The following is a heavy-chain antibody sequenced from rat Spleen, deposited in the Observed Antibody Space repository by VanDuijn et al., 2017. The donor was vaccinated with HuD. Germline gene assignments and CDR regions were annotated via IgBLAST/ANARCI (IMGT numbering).Heavy chain of an antibody. CDR1: GYSITSNY. J-gene: IGHJ4*01. CDR3: ARSRGTTDYVMDA. Sequence: EVQLQESGPGLVKPSQSLSLTCSVTGYSITSNYWGWIRKFPGNKMEWIGHISYSGSTSYNPSLKSRISITRDTSKNQFFLQLNSVTTEDTATYYCARSRGTTDYVMDAWGQGASVTVST. CDR2: ISYSGST. D-gene: IGHD1-11*01. V-gene: IGHV3-1*01.